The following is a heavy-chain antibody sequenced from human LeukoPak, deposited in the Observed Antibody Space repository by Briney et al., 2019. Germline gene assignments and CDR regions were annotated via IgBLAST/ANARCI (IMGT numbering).Heavy chain of an antibody. CDR2: IYSGGST. CDR3: ARARSTPAGFAFDI. CDR1: GFTVSSNY. J-gene: IGHJ3*02. Sequence: QHGESLKISCAASGFTVSSNYMSWVRQAPGKGLEWVSVIYSGGSTYYADSVKGRFTISRDNSKNTLYLQMNSLRAEDTAVYYCARARSTPAGFAFDIWGQGTMVTVSS. V-gene: IGHV3-53*01.